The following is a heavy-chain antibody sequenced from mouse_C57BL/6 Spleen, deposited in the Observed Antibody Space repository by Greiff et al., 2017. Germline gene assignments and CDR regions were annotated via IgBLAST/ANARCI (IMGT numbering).Heavy chain of an antibody. V-gene: IGHV1-69*01. CDR1: GYTFTSYW. Sequence: QVQLQQPGAELVMPGASVKLSCKASGYTFTSYWMHWVKQRPGPGLEWIGEIDPSDSYTNYNQKFKGKSTLTVDKSSSTAYMQLSSLTSEDSAVYYCARWDSNYVGFAYWGQGTLVTVSA. D-gene: IGHD2-5*01. CDR3: ARWDSNYVGFAY. CDR2: IDPSDSYT. J-gene: IGHJ3*01.